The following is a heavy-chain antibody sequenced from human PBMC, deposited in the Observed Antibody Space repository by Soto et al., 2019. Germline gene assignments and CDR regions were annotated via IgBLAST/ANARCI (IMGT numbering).Heavy chain of an antibody. V-gene: IGHV1-18*01. CDR3: ARDLDGSGSYYTDY. J-gene: IGHJ4*02. D-gene: IGHD3-10*01. Sequence: ASVKVSCKASGYMFVTYGINWVRQAPGQGLEWMGWISAYNGNTKYAQNLQGRVTMTTDASTSTAYMEMRSLRSDDTAVYYCARDLDGSGSYYTDYWGPGTLVTVPS. CDR1: GYMFVTYG. CDR2: ISAYNGNT.